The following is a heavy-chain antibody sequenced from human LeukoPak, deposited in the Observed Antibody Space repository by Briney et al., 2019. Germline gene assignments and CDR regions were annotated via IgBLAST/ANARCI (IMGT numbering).Heavy chain of an antibody. V-gene: IGHV3-11*04. CDR1: GFTFRDYY. CDR3: ARRGSYFEFDY. CDR2: ISSSGSAI. Sequence: GGSLRLSCAASGFTFRDYYMSWIRQAPGKGLEWVSYISSSGSAIFYADSVKGRFTISRDNAKNSLFLQMNSLRVEDTAVYYCARRGSYFEFDYWGQGTLDTVSS. D-gene: IGHD1-26*01. J-gene: IGHJ4*02.